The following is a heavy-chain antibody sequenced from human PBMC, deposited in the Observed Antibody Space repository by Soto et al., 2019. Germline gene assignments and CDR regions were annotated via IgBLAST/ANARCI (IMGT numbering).Heavy chain of an antibody. CDR3: ARTEYRNKFVIYYYGMDV. Sequence: SETLSLTCTVSGGSISSYYWSWIRQPPGKGLEWIGYIYYSGSTNYNPSLKRRVSISVDTSKNQFSLRLTSMTAADTAVYYCARTEYRNKFVIYYYGMDVWGQGTTVTVSS. CDR1: GGSISSYY. V-gene: IGHV4-59*01. D-gene: IGHD3-16*02. J-gene: IGHJ6*02. CDR2: IYYSGST.